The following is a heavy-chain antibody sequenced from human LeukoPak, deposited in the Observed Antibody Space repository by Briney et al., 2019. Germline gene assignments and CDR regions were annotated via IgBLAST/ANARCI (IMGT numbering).Heavy chain of an antibody. D-gene: IGHD3-10*01. CDR2: INPNSGDT. J-gene: IGHJ4*02. CDR1: GYTFTGCY. V-gene: IGHV1-2*06. Sequence: ASVKVSCKASGYTFTGCYMHWVRQAPGQGLEWMGRINPNSGDTNYAQNFQGRVTMTRDTSGSTSNMELSRLRSDDTAVYYCARERRFGELLLFDYWGLGTLVTVSS. CDR3: ARERRFGELLLFDY.